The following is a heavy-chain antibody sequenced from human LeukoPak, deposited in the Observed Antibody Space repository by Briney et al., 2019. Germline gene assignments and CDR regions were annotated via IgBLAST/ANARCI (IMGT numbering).Heavy chain of an antibody. CDR2: ISNSRSYI. CDR3: ARGGVRGATHLFMDV. CDR1: GFTFSSYY. J-gene: IGHJ6*04. Sequence: GGSLRLSCAASGFTFSSYYMNWVRQAPGKGLEWVSSISNSRSYINYGDSVKGRFTISRDNAKNSLYLQLNSLRAEDTAVYYCARGGVRGATHLFMDVWGKGTTVTISS. V-gene: IGHV3-21*01. D-gene: IGHD3-10*01.